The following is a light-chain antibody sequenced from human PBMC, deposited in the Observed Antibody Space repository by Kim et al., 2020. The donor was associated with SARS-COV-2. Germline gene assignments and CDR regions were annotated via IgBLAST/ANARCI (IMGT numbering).Light chain of an antibody. V-gene: IGLV6-57*03. CDR2: EDN. CDR3: QYYDSGNLWV. Sequence: KAVTISCTRTSGGIASDYVHCYQQRPRSAPTTVIYEDNQRPSGVPDRFSGSIDSSSNSASLTTSGQKTEDEGDYCCQYYDSGNLWVFGGGTQLTVL. J-gene: IGLJ3*02. CDR1: SGGIASDY.